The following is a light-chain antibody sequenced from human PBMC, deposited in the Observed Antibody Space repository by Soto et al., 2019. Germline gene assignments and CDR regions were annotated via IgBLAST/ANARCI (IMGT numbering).Light chain of an antibody. CDR1: QYIGKY. V-gene: IGKV1-39*01. J-gene: IGKJ5*01. CDR2: ATS. Sequence: DIQVTQSPSSLSASVGDRVTMTCRASQYIGKYLNWYQQKPGRAPKLLIYATSSLRSGVPSRFSGGGSGTDFTLTISSLQPEDFAVYYCQQYNSWPITFGQGTRLEIK. CDR3: QQYNSWPIT.